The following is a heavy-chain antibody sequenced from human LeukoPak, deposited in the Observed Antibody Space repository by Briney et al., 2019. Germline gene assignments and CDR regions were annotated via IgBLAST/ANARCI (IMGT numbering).Heavy chain of an antibody. CDR1: GDSISSSSYY. V-gene: IGHV4-39*07. Sequence: RPSETLSLTCTVSGDSISSSSYYWGWIRQPPGKGLEWIGEINRSGSTNYNPSLKSRVTISIDTSKNQFSLRLSSVTAADTAVYYCARGGSKSPNYYGSGSYHRYWGQGTLVTVSS. CDR3: ARGGSKSPNYYGSGSYHRY. CDR2: INRSGST. D-gene: IGHD3-10*01. J-gene: IGHJ4*02.